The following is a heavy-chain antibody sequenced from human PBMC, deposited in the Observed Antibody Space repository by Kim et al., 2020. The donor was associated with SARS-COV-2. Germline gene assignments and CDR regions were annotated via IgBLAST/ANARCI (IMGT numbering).Heavy chain of an antibody. Sequence: YAQKFQGRVTITADESTSTAYMELSSLRSEDTAVYYCARARAAAFGFFDYWGQGTLVTVSS. J-gene: IGHJ4*02. CDR3: ARARAAAFGFFDY. D-gene: IGHD6-13*01. V-gene: IGHV1-69*01.